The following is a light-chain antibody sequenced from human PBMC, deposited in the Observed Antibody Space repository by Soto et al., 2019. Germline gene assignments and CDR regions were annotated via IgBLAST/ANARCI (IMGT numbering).Light chain of an antibody. Sequence: DIQMTQSPSSLSASVGGRVTITCRASQAINNYLAWYQQKPGKVPTLLISAASTLQSGVPSRFSGSGSGTAFTLTISSLQPEDVATYYCQKFNAVPTFGGGTKVEI. CDR1: QAINNY. J-gene: IGKJ4*01. V-gene: IGKV1-27*01. CDR2: AAS. CDR3: QKFNAVPT.